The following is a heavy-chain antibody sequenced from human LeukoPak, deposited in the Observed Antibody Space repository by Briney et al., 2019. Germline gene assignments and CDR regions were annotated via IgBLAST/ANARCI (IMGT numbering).Heavy chain of an antibody. CDR3: ARDGPAGLWFGEVSFDI. D-gene: IGHD3-10*01. J-gene: IGHJ3*02. V-gene: IGHV4-39*07. CDR1: GGSFSSYY. CDR2: IYYSGST. Sequence: SETLSLTCAVYGGSFSSYYWGWIRQPPGKGLEWIGSIYYSGSTYYNPSLKSRVTISVDTSKNQFSLKLSSVTAADTAVYYCARDGPAGLWFGEVSFDIWGQGTMVTVSS.